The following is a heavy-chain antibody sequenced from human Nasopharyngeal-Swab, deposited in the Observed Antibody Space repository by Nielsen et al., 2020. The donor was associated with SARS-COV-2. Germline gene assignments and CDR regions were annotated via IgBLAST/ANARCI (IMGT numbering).Heavy chain of an antibody. D-gene: IGHD1-14*01. CDR3: ARDPAFKDPANGNYYYYGMDV. V-gene: IGHV3-53*04. CDR1: GFTVSSNY. J-gene: IGHJ6*02. Sequence: GGSLRLSCAASGFTVSSNYMSWVRQAPGKGLEWVSVIYSGGSTYYADSVKGRFTISRHNSKNTLYLQMNSLRAEDTAVYYCARDPAFKDPANGNYYYYGMDVWGQGTTVTVSS. CDR2: IYSGGST.